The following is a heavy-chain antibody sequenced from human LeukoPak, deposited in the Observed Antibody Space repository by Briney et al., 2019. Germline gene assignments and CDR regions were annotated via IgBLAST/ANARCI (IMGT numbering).Heavy chain of an antibody. CDR1: GGSISSYY. CDR3: ARASVWGYYAGDAFDI. CDR2: IYYSGST. Sequence: SETLSLTCTVSGGSISSYYWSWIRQPPGKGLEWIGYIYYSGSTNYNPSLKSRVTISVDTSKNQFSLKLSSVTAADTAVYYCARASVWGYYAGDAFDIWGQGTMVTVSS. D-gene: IGHD3-22*01. J-gene: IGHJ3*02. V-gene: IGHV4-59*01.